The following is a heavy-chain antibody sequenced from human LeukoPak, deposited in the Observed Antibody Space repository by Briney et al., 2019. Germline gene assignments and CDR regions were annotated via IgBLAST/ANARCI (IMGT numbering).Heavy chain of an antibody. CDR1: GFIFSSYG. D-gene: IGHD2-2*01. CDR3: ATFPFVVVATRKGSDAFDI. V-gene: IGHV3-33*03. J-gene: IGHJ3*02. Sequence: GRSLRLSCAASGFIFSSYGMHWVRQAPGKGLEWVAVIWYDGSNKYYADSVKGRFTISRDNAKNSLYLQMNSLRAEDTAVYYCATFPFVVVATRKGSDAFDIWGQGTMVTVSS. CDR2: IWYDGSNK.